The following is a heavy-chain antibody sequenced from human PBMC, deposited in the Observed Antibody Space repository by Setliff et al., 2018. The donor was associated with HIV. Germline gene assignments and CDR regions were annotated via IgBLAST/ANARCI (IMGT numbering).Heavy chain of an antibody. CDR1: GGSITSGGYY. V-gene: IGHV4-39*01. CDR2: IYYSGST. CDR3: ARRGYNYGYFDY. J-gene: IGHJ4*02. D-gene: IGHD5-18*01. Sequence: PSETLSLTCSVSGGSITSGGYYWSWIRQHPGKDLEWIGSIYYSGSTYYNPSLKSRVTISVDKSKNQFSLKLSSVTAADTAVYYCARRGYNYGYFDYWGQGTLVTVSS.